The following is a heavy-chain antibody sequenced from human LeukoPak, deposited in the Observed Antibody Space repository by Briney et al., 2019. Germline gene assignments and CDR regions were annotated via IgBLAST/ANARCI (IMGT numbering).Heavy chain of an antibody. CDR2: INHSGST. J-gene: IGHJ6*02. CDR1: GGSFSGYY. V-gene: IGHV4-34*01. Sequence: SETLSLTCAVYGGSFSGYYWSWIRQPPGKGLEWIGEINHSGSTNYNPPFKSRVTISVDTSKNQFSLKLSSVTAADTAVYYCARGLQLAPTGYYYYGMDVWGQGTTVTVSS. CDR3: ARGLQLAPTGYYYYGMDV. D-gene: IGHD6-13*01.